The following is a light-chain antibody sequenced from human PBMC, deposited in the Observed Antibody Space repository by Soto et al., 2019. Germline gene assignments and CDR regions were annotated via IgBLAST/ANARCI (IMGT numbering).Light chain of an antibody. CDR1: SSDVGSYNL. J-gene: IGLJ2*01. V-gene: IGLV2-23*01. Sequence: QSALTQPDSVSGSPGQSITISCTGTSSDVGSYNLVSWFQQHPGKVPKLMIYEDNKRPSGVSNRFSGSKSGNTASLTISGLQAEDESDYYCCSYAGSSIVVFGGGTQLTVL. CDR2: EDN. CDR3: CSYAGSSIVV.